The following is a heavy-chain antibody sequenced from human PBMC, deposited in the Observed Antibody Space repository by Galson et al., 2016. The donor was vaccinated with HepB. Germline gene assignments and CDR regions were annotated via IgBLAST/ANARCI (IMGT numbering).Heavy chain of an antibody. J-gene: IGHJ5*02. D-gene: IGHD6-19*01. CDR3: AKDHGNRWLNNWFDP. V-gene: IGHV3-30*18. Sequence: SLRLSCAASGFTFSNYGMHWIRQAPGKGLERVAVMSHDGSHIFYVDSVKGRFSISRDNFKNTLYLQMNSLRDEDTAVYYCAKDHGNRWLNNWFDPWGQGTLVTVSS. CDR1: GFTFSNYG. CDR2: MSHDGSHI.